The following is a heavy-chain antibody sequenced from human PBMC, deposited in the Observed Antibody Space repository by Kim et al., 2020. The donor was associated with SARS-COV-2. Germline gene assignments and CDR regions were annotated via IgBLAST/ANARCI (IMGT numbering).Heavy chain of an antibody. CDR1: GGSFSGYY. CDR3: AREVGNYDLPPGFYYMDV. D-gene: IGHD3-3*01. V-gene: IGHV4-34*01. CDR2: INHSGST. J-gene: IGHJ6*03. Sequence: SETLSLTCAVYGGSFSGYYWSWIRQPPGKGLEWIGEINHSGSTNYNPSLKSRVTISVDTSKNQFSLKLSSVTAADTAVYYCAREVGNYDLPPGFYYMDVWGKGTTVTVSS.